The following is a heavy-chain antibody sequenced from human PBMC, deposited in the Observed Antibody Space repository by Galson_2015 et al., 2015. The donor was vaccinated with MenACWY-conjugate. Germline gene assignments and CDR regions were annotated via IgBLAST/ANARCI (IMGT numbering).Heavy chain of an antibody. CDR3: AKVDLSGEYSSSYYYYYYMDV. V-gene: IGHV3-30*02. CDR1: GFTFSSYG. Sequence: SLRLSCAASGFTFSSYGMHWVRQAPGKGLEWVAFIRYDGSNKYYADSVKGRFTISRDNSKNTLYLQMNSLRAEDTAVYYCAKVDLSGEYSSSYYYYYYMDVWGKGTTVTVSS. CDR2: IRYDGSNK. J-gene: IGHJ6*03. D-gene: IGHD6-6*01.